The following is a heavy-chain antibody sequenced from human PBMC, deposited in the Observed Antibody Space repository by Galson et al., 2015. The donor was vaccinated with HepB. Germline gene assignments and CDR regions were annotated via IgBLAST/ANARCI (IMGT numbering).Heavy chain of an antibody. CDR3: ARDYYGSGSYRLPDDAFDI. D-gene: IGHD3-10*01. CDR2: IYSGGST. J-gene: IGHJ3*02. V-gene: IGHV3-66*01. CDR1: GFTVSSNY. Sequence: SLRLSCAASGFTVSSNYMSWVRQAPGKGLEWVSVIYSGGSTYYADSVKGRFTISRDNSKNTLYLQMNSLRAEDTAVYYCARDYYGSGSYRLPDDAFDIWGQGTMVTVSS.